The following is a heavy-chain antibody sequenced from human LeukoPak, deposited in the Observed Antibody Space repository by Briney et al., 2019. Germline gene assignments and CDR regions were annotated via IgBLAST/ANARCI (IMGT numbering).Heavy chain of an antibody. CDR3: AKDSIGYCSSTSCHGGDY. Sequence: PGGSLRLSCAASGFTFSSYGMHWVRQAPGKGLEWVAVISYDGSNKYYADSVKGRFTISRDNSKNTLYLQMNILRAKDTAVYYCAKDSIGYCSSTSCHGGDYWGQGTLVTVSS. CDR2: ISYDGSNK. J-gene: IGHJ4*02. V-gene: IGHV3-30*18. CDR1: GFTFSSYG. D-gene: IGHD2-2*01.